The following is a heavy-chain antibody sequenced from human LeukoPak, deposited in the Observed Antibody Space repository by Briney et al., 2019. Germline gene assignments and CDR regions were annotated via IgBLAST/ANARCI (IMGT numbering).Heavy chain of an antibody. CDR1: GFTFSDYY. D-gene: IGHD1-26*01. V-gene: IGHV3-11*01. Sequence: GGSLRLSCAASGFTFSDYYMSWIRQAPGKGLEWVSYISSSGSTIYYADSVKGRFTISRDNAKNSLYLQMNSLRAEDTAVYYCASVGDSGSYFRVLDYWGQGTLVTVPS. J-gene: IGHJ4*02. CDR2: ISSSGSTI. CDR3: ASVGDSGSYFRVLDY.